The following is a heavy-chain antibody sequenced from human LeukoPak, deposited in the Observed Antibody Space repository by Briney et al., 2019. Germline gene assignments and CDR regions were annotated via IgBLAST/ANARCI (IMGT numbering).Heavy chain of an antibody. J-gene: IGHJ3*02. V-gene: IGHV5-10-1*01. CDR3: AAAVAGTSAFDI. Sequence: GEALHISRTGSRYSFSIYSTSWGCEMPGESVGSMGRIDPSDSYTDYSPSFQGHVTTSADKSISTACLQWSSLKASDTAMYYCAAAVAGTSAFDIWGQGTMVTVSS. CDR2: IDPSDSYT. CDR1: RYSFSIYS. D-gene: IGHD6-19*01.